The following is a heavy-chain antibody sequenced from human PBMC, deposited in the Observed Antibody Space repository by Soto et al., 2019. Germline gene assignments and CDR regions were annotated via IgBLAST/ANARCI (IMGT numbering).Heavy chain of an antibody. CDR2: INHSGST. V-gene: IGHV4-34*01. CDR3: ARRQRIVVVPAAIWPTFDY. J-gene: IGHJ4*02. D-gene: IGHD2-2*01. CDR1: GGSFSGYY. Sequence: SETLSLTCAVYGGSFSGYYWSWIRQPPGKGLEWIGEINHSGSTNYNPSLKSRVTISVDTSKNQFSLKLSSVTAADTAVYYCARRQRIVVVPAAIWPTFDYWGQGTLVT.